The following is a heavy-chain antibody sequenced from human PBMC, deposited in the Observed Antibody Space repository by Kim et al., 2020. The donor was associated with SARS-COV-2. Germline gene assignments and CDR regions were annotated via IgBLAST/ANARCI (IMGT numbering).Heavy chain of an antibody. J-gene: IGHJ3*01. CDR2: ISYEGSKK. D-gene: IGHD1-26*01. Sequence: GGSLRLSCAASGFTFSSYGMHWVRQAPGKGLEWVAGISYEGSKKYYADSAKGRLTISRDKSKNTLYLQMNSLRAEDTAVYYCARGPQWDLLAGDDLDVGGQGTTVTVSS. CDR3: ARGPQWDLLAGDDLDV. V-gene: IGHV3-33*05. CDR1: GFTFSSYG.